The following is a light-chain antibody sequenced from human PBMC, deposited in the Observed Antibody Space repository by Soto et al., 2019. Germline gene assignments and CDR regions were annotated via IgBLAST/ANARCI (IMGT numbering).Light chain of an antibody. CDR2: EVS. V-gene: IGLV2-8*01. J-gene: IGLJ1*01. CDR1: ISDVGGYND. CDR3: SSYAGSNNSV. Sequence: LTQTPSASGSRGQSCTISCTGTISDVGGYNDVSWYQQHPGKAPKLMIYEVSKRPSGVPDRFSGSKSGNTASLTVSGLQAEDEADYYCSSYAGSNNSVFGTGTKVTVL.